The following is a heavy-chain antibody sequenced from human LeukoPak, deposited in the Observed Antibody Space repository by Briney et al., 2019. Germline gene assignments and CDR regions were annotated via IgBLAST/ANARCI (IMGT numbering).Heavy chain of an antibody. CDR1: GGSISGNSYY. CDR2: SYYRGST. CDR3: ARGAVGRVNLTRYYPH. Sequence: SETLSLTCTVSGGSISGNSYYWGWIRQPPGKGLEWIGSSYYRGSTYYNPSLKIRFTISVDTSKNQFSLKLNSVTATDTAVYYCARGAVGRVNLTRYYPHWGQGTLVTVSS. D-gene: IGHD3-9*01. J-gene: IGHJ4*02. V-gene: IGHV4-39*02.